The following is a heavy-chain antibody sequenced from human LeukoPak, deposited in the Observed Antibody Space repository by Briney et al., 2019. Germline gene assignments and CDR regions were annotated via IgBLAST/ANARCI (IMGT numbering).Heavy chain of an antibody. CDR2: ISSTGAGT. Sequence: GSLRLSCAASGFSLSSYAMSWVRQAPGKGLEWVSAISSTGAGTYHADSVRGRFTISRDSSKNTLYLQMNSLRAEDAAVYYCAKAPVTSCRGAYCYPFDYWGQGTLVTVSS. D-gene: IGHD2-21*01. CDR3: AKAPVTSCRGAYCYPFDY. V-gene: IGHV3-23*01. CDR1: GFSLSSYA. J-gene: IGHJ4*02.